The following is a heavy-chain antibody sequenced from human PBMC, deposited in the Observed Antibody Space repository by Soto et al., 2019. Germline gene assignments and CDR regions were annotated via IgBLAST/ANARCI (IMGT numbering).Heavy chain of an antibody. CDR2: INQGGSEK. CDR3: ARSLRPSYYYGMDV. CDR1: GFPFSSYA. D-gene: IGHD3-16*01. J-gene: IGHJ6*02. V-gene: IGHV3-7*03. Sequence: GGSLRLSCASSGFPFSSYAMSWVRQAPGKGLEWVSKINQGGSEKYYVDSVKGRFTISRDNAKNSLYLQMNSLRAEDTAVYYCARSLRPSYYYGMDVWGQGTTVTVSS.